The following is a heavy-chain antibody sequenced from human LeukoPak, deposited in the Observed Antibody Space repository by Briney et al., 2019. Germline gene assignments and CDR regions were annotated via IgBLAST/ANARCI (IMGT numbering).Heavy chain of an antibody. CDR3: AREGRVSGYDFDC. J-gene: IGHJ4*02. Sequence: GGSPRLSCAASGFTYSSYWMHWVRQAPGKGLVWVSRINSDGSSITYADSVKGRFTISRDNAKNTLYLQMNSLRVEDTAVYYCAREGRVSGYDFDCWGQGTLVTVSS. CDR2: INSDGSSI. CDR1: GFTYSSYW. V-gene: IGHV3-74*03. D-gene: IGHD5-12*01.